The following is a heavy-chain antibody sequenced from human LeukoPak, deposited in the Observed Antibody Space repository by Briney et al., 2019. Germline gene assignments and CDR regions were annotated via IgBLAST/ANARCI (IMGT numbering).Heavy chain of an antibody. D-gene: IGHD3-3*01. J-gene: IGHJ4*02. CDR1: GFTLSSYG. CDR2: ISYDGSNK. CDR3: AKAHATYHDFWSGYYTTSD. V-gene: IGHV3-30*18. Sequence: QPGRSLRLSCAASGFTLSSYGMHWVRQAPGKGLEWVAVISYDGSNKYYADSVKGRFTISRDNSKNTLYLQMNSLRAEDTAVYYCAKAHATYHDFWSGYYTTSDWGQGTLVTVSS.